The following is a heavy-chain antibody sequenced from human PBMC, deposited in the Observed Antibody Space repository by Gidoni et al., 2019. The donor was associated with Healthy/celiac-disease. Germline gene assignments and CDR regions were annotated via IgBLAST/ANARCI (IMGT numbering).Heavy chain of an antibody. CDR1: GFTFSRYG. J-gene: IGHJ6*02. Sequence: QVQLVVSGGGVVQPGRSLSLSCAASGFTFSRYGMHWVRQAPGKGLAWVAVIWYDGSNKYYADSVKGRFTISRDNSKNTLYLQMNSLRAEDTAVYYCARDPAAGPGVYYYGMDVWGQGTTVTVSS. CDR3: ARDPAAGPGVYYYGMDV. CDR2: IWYDGSNK. D-gene: IGHD6-13*01. V-gene: IGHV3-33*01.